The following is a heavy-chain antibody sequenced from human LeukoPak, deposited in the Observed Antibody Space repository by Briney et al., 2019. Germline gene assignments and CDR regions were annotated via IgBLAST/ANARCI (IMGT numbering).Heavy chain of an antibody. CDR2: IYPGDSDT. J-gene: IGHJ4*02. V-gene: IGHV5-51*01. CDR1: GYSFTSYW. D-gene: IGHD2-21*02. Sequence: GESLKISCKDFGYSFTSYWIGWVRQMPGKGLECMGIIYPGDSDTRYSPSFQGQVTISADKSISTAYLQWSSLRASDTAMYYCGRRAYCGGDCYLDYWGQGTLVTVSS. CDR3: GRRAYCGGDCYLDY.